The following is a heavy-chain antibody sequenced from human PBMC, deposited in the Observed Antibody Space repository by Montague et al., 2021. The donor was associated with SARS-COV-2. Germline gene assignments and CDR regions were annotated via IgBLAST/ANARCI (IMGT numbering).Heavy chain of an antibody. CDR2: IYYSGST. Sequence: SETLSLTCTVSGGSISSSSNYWGWIRQPPGKGLEWIGNIYYSGSTYYNPSPKGRVTISVDTSKNQFSLKLSSVTAADTAVYYCARLNFHITIFGVVSSRVFDYWGQGTLVTVSS. V-gene: IGHV4-39*01. CDR1: GGSISSSSNY. J-gene: IGHJ4*02. D-gene: IGHD3-3*01. CDR3: ARLNFHITIFGVVSSRVFDY.